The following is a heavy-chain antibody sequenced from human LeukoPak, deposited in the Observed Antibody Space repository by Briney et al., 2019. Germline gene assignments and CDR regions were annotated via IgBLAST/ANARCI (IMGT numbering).Heavy chain of an antibody. CDR3: ARQRYDFWSGYYTDYYYYYYMDV. V-gene: IGHV4-39*01. CDR2: IYYSGST. D-gene: IGHD3-3*01. Sequence: PSETLPLTRTVSGGSISSSSYYWGWIRQPPGKGLEWIGSIYYSGSTYYNPSLKSRVTISVDTSKNQFSLKLSSVTAADTAVYYCARQRYDFWSGYYTDYYYYYYMDVWGKGTTVTVSS. CDR1: GGSISSSSYY. J-gene: IGHJ6*03.